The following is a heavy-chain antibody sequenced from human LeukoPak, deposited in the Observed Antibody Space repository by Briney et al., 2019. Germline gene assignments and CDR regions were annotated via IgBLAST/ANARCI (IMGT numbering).Heavy chain of an antibody. CDR1: GDTFSNYN. J-gene: IGHJ3*01. CDR2: IIPIFNTP. D-gene: IGHD3-22*01. Sequence: SVKVSCKASGDTFSNYNINWVRQAPGQGLEWMGEIIPIFNTPNYAQKFQGRVTFSADDSTSTAYMELSSLRSEDTAVYYCARNRDDTFAGSDAFDVWGQGTMVTVSS. CDR3: ARNRDDTFAGSDAFDV. V-gene: IGHV1-69*13.